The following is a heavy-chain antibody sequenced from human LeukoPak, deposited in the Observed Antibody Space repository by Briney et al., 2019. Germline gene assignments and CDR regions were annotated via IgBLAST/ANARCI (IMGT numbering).Heavy chain of an antibody. V-gene: IGHV3-7*03. CDR1: GFTFSSYW. CDR3: ARGFCSSISCPEGSPLSRL. CDR2: IRQDGSEK. J-gene: IGHJ4*02. Sequence: GGSLRLSCAASGFTFSSYWMTWVRQAPGKGLEWVANIRQDGSEKFYVDSVKGRFIISRDNAKNSVSLEMNSPRAEDTAMYYCARGFCSSISCPEGSPLSRLWGQGTQVTVSS. D-gene: IGHD2-2*01.